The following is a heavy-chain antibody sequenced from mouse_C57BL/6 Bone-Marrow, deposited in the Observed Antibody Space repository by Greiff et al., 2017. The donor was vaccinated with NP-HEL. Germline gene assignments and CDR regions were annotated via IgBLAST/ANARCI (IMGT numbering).Heavy chain of an antibody. V-gene: IGHV5-12*01. CDR3: ARHPPYYYGSSLFAY. Sequence: EVMLVESGGGLVQPGGSLKLSCAASGFTFSDYYMYWVRQTPEKRLEWVAYISNGGGSTYYPDTVKGRFTISRDNAKNTLYLQMSRLKSEDTAMYYCARHPPYYYGSSLFAYWGQGTLVTVSA. CDR1: GFTFSDYY. D-gene: IGHD1-1*01. J-gene: IGHJ3*01. CDR2: ISNGGGST.